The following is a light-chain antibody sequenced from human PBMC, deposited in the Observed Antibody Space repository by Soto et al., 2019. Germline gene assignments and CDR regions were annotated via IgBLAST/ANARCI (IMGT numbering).Light chain of an antibody. Sequence: QSALTQPASVSGSPGQSITISCTGTSSDIGAYNYVSWHQQHPGKTPKLMIYGVTNRPSGVSNRFSGSKSGSTASLTISGLQAEDEAAYYCSSYTTSSTLEFGGGTKVTVL. CDR1: SSDIGAYNY. CDR2: GVT. J-gene: IGLJ2*01. V-gene: IGLV2-14*01. CDR3: SSYTTSSTLE.